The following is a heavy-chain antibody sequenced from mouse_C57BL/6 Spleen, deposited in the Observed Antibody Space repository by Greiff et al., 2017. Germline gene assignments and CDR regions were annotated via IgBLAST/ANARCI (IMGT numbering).Heavy chain of an antibody. CDR1: GYAFSSSW. J-gene: IGHJ3*01. Sequence: QVQLKGSGPELVKPGASVKISCKASGYAFSSSWMNWVKQRPGKGLEWIGRIYPGDGDTNYNGKFKGKATLTADKSSSTAYMQLSSLTSEDSAVYFCAIYYYGSSYPYWGQGTLVTVSA. CDR2: IYPGDGDT. V-gene: IGHV1-82*01. D-gene: IGHD1-1*01. CDR3: AIYYYGSSYPY.